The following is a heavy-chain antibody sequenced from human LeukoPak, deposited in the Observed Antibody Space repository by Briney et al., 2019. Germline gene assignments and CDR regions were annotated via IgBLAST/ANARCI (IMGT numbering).Heavy chain of an antibody. CDR1: GFTLISYS. CDR3: ARSSSGSFDY. D-gene: IGHD6-19*01. CDR2: ISYDGSNK. Sequence: GGSLRLSCAVSGFTLISYSMNWVRQAPGKGLEWVAVISYDGSNKYYADSVKGRFTISRDNSKNTLYLQMNSLRAEDTAVYYCARSSSGSFDYWGQGTLVTVSS. V-gene: IGHV3-30*03. J-gene: IGHJ4*02.